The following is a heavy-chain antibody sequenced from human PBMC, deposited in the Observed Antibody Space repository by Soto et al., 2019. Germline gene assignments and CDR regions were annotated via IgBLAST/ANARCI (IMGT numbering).Heavy chain of an antibody. CDR3: ARGRNIVVVPAALARERYYYYGMDV. CDR1: GGTFSSYA. Sequence: GASVKVSCKASGGTFSSYAISWVRQAPGQGLEWMGGIIPIFGTANYAQKFQGRVTITADESTSTAYMELSSLRSEDTAVYYCARGRNIVVVPAALARERYYYYGMDVSGQGTTVTVSS. J-gene: IGHJ6*02. CDR2: IIPIFGTA. D-gene: IGHD2-2*01. V-gene: IGHV1-69*13.